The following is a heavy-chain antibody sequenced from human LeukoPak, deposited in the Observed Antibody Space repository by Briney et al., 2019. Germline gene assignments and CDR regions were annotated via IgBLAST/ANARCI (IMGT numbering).Heavy chain of an antibody. CDR2: INPNSGGT. J-gene: IGHJ4*02. Sequence: ASVKVSCKASGYTFTGYYMHWVRQAPGQGLEWMGWINPNSGGTNYAQKFQGRVTMTRDTSISTAYMELSRLRSGDTAVYYCARARGPTVFPTDYWGQGTLVTVSS. CDR3: ARARGPTVFPTDY. V-gene: IGHV1-2*02. D-gene: IGHD2-21*01. CDR1: GYTFTGYY.